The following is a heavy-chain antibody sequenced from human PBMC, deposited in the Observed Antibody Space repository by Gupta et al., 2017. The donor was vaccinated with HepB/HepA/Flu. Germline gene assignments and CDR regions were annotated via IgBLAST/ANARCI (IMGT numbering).Heavy chain of an antibody. CDR3: AKRSGGFMYGFSDH. Sequence: EVQLLESGGGLVQPGGSLRLSCAASEFTFSSCAMSWVRQAPGKGLEYVSTISASGGDTYYADSVKGRFTISRDNFKNTLYLQMNSLRAEDTAIYYCAKRSGGFMYGFSDHWGQGTLVTVSP. CDR2: ISASGGDT. CDR1: EFTFSSCA. V-gene: IGHV3-23*01. D-gene: IGHD3-10*01. J-gene: IGHJ4*02.